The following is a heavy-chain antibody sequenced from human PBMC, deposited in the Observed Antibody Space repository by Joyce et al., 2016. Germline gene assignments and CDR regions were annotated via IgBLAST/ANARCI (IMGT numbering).Heavy chain of an antibody. Sequence: QVQLVQSGAEMKKPGASVKVSCKVSGYTLAELPMHWVRQAPGKGLEWMGGFDTEEAQTVYAQKFRGRVTMTEDTSTDTTYMELSSLTFEDTAVYFCAAGVYYYGSGRDGAFDYWGQGTLVTVSS. CDR2: FDTEEAQT. J-gene: IGHJ4*02. D-gene: IGHD3-10*01. CDR1: GYTLAELP. CDR3: AAGVYYYGSGRDGAFDY. V-gene: IGHV1-24*01.